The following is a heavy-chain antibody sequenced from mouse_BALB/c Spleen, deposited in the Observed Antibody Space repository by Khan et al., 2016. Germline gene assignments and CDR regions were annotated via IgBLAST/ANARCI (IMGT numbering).Heavy chain of an antibody. CDR1: GFDFTRYW. Sequence: EVKLLESGGGLVQPGGSLKLSCAASGFDFTRYWMNWVRQAPGKGLQWIGEINPDSSTINYTPSLKDKFIISRDNAKHTLYLQMSEVRSEDTALYYCVREGMIKTPWFAYWGQGTLVTVSA. J-gene: IGHJ3*01. CDR3: VREGMIKTPWFAY. D-gene: IGHD2-4*01. CDR2: INPDSSTI. V-gene: IGHV4-1*02.